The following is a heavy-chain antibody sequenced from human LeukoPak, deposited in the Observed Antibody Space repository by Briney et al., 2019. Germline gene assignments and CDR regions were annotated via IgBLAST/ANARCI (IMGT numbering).Heavy chain of an antibody. CDR2: MNPNSGNT. Sequence: ASVKVSCKASGYTFTSYDFSWVRQATGQGLEWMGWMNPNSGNTGYAQKFKGRVTLTRSTSISTAYMELSSLRSDDPAVYYCARAARGSCSGGTCYRLDYWGQGTLVTVSS. J-gene: IGHJ4*02. D-gene: IGHD2-15*01. V-gene: IGHV1-8*01. CDR3: ARAARGSCSGGTCYRLDY. CDR1: GYTFTSYD.